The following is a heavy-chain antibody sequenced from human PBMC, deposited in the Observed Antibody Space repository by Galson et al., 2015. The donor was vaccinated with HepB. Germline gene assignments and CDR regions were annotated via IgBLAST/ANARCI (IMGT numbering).Heavy chain of an antibody. Sequence: SLRLSCAASGFTFSSYWMHWVRQAPGKGLVWVSRINTDGSGTTYADSVRGRFTISRDNAKNTLYLEMNRLRAEDTAVYYCVRQYCTGGSCYSIFADYYFDYWGQGTLVTVSS. CDR1: GFTFSSYW. D-gene: IGHD2-15*01. CDR3: VRQYCTGGSCYSIFADYYFDY. CDR2: INTDGSGT. J-gene: IGHJ4*02. V-gene: IGHV3-74*01.